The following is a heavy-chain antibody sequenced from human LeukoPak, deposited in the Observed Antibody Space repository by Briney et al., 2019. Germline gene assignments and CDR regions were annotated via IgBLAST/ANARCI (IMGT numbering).Heavy chain of an antibody. CDR2: IIPVFGTA. CDR3: ARGETFWSGYYSIDY. CDR1: GGTFSSYA. J-gene: IGHJ4*02. D-gene: IGHD3-3*01. V-gene: IGHV1-69*13. Sequence: VASVKVSCKASGGTFSSYAISWVRQAPGQGLEWMGGIIPVFGTANYAQKFQGRVTITADESTSTAYMELSSLRSEDTAVYYCARGETFWSGYYSIDYWGQGTLVTVSS.